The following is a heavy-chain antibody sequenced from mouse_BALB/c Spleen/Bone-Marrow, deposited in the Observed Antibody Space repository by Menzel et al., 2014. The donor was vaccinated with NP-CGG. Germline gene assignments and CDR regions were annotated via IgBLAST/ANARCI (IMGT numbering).Heavy chain of an antibody. J-gene: IGHJ3*01. CDR1: GYSFTGYT. D-gene: IGHD1-1*01. CDR2: INPYNGGT. Sequence: EVKLQESGPELVKPGASMKISCKASGYSFTGYTMNWVKQSHGKNLEWIGLINPYNGGTNYNQKFKGKATLTVDKSSSTAYMELLSLTTEDSAVYYCARDYYGFSYGFAYWGQGTLGTVSA. CDR3: ARDYYGFSYGFAY. V-gene: IGHV1-18*01.